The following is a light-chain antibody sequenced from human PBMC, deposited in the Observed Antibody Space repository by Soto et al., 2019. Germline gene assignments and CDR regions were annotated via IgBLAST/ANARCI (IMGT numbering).Light chain of an antibody. V-gene: IGKV3-20*01. Sequence: DIVLTQSPGTLSLSPGERATLSCRASQGITGDYLAWYQQKPGQAPRLLIYGASSRATGIPDRFSGSGSGTDFTFIISRLEPEDFAKYYCHPYGGFPHTFGQGTKLETK. CDR3: HPYGGFPHT. CDR1: QGITGDY. CDR2: GAS. J-gene: IGKJ2*01.